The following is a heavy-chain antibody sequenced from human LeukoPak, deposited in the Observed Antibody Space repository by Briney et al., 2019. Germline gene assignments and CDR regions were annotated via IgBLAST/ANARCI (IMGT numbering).Heavy chain of an antibody. J-gene: IGHJ4*02. CDR2: TYYRSKWYN. V-gene: IGHV6-1*01. Sequence: SQTLSLTCAVSGDSVSSKNGAWNWIRQSPSRGLEWLGRTYYRSKWYNNYAESMEGRMTISQDTSKNQYSLHLNSVTPDDTAVYYCARDLGTTGWHTFDYWGQGTLVTVSS. CDR3: ARDLGTTGWHTFDY. D-gene: IGHD6-19*01. CDR1: GDSVSSKNGA.